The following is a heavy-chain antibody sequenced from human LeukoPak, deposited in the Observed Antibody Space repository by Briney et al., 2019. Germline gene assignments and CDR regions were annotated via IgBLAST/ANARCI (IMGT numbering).Heavy chain of an antibody. D-gene: IGHD2-2*01. CDR2: ISGDGGST. Sequence: PGGSLRLSCAASGFTFDDYAMHWVRQAPGKGLEWVSLISGDGGSTYYADSVKGRFTISRDNSKNSLYLQMNSLRTEDTALYYCAKVLTYCSSTSCPPDGTDVWGQGTTVTVSS. J-gene: IGHJ6*02. CDR1: GFTFDDYA. CDR3: AKVLTYCSSTSCPPDGTDV. V-gene: IGHV3-43*02.